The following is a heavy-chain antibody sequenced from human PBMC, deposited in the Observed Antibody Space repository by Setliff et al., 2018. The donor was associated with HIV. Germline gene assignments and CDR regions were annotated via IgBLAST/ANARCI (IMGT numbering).Heavy chain of an antibody. CDR1: DDSITGNNW. Sequence: PSETLSLTCTVSDDSITGNNWWNWVRQPPGKGLEWIGEITHSGATNYNPSLKSRVTISVDTSKNQFSLTVNSLTAADTAVYYCARVRSVGYSRAWYAPGAYWGRGTLVTVSS. CDR3: ARVRSVGYSRAWYAPGAY. J-gene: IGHJ4*02. CDR2: ITHSGAT. D-gene: IGHD6-19*01. V-gene: IGHV4-4*02.